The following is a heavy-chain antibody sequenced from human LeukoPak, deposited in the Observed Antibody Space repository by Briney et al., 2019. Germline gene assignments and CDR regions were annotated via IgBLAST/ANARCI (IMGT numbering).Heavy chain of an antibody. CDR3: ARRRRGYSYGDFDY. J-gene: IGHJ4*02. V-gene: IGHV4-39*01. Sequence: SETLSLTCTVSGGSISSSSSYWGWIRQPPGKGLEWIGSIYYSGSTYYNPSLKSRVTISVGTSKNQFSLKLSSVTAADTAVYYCARRRRGYSYGDFDYWGQGTLVTVSS. D-gene: IGHD5-18*01. CDR2: IYYSGST. CDR1: GGSISSSSSY.